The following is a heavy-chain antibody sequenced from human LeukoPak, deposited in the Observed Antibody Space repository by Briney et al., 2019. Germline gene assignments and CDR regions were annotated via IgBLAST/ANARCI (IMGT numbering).Heavy chain of an antibody. D-gene: IGHD3-22*01. CDR3: ARDYYDSSGKGYFDL. Sequence: HPGGSLRLSCAASGFTFSSYGMHWVRQAPGKGLEWVAVISYDGSNKYYADSVKGRFTISRDNSKNTLYLQMNSLRAEDTAVYYCARDYYDSSGKGYFDLWGRGTLVTVSS. V-gene: IGHV3-30*03. CDR2: ISYDGSNK. CDR1: GFTFSSYG. J-gene: IGHJ2*01.